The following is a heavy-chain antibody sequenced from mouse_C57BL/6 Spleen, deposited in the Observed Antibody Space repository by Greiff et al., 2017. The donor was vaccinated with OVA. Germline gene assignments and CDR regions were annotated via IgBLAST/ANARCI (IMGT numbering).Heavy chain of an antibody. J-gene: IGHJ2*01. CDR1: GYAFSSSW. D-gene: IGHD3-3*01. CDR3: ARCGVGGQVDY. V-gene: IGHV1-82*01. CDR2: IYPGDGDT. Sequence: QVQLQQSGPELVKPGASVKISCKASGYAFSSSWMNWVKQRPGKGLEWIGRIYPGDGDTNYNGKFKGKATLTADKSSSTAYMQLSSLTSEDSAVYFCARCGVGGQVDYWGQGTTLTVSS.